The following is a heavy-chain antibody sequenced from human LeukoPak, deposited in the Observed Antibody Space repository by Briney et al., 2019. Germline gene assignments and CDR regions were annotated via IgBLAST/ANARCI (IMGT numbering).Heavy chain of an antibody. Sequence: GGSLRLSCAASGFTFSNYGMHWVRQAPGKGLEWVAVILYVGNDEYYTDSVKGRFAISRDNSKNTLYLQMNSLRAEDTAVYYCARDGAVGYCSGGSCYSHNWFDPWGQGTLVTVSS. CDR1: GFTFSNYG. V-gene: IGHV3-30*02. CDR2: ILYVGNDE. J-gene: IGHJ5*02. CDR3: ARDGAVGYCSGGSCYSHNWFDP. D-gene: IGHD2-15*01.